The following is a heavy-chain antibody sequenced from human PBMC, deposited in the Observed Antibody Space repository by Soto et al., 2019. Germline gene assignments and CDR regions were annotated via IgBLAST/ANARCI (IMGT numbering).Heavy chain of an antibody. D-gene: IGHD2-2*01. V-gene: IGHV3-23*01. CDR1: GFTFSSAA. CDR3: AKARCSTTNCYVPDY. J-gene: IGHJ4*02. Sequence: GGSLRLSCTASGFTFSSAAMNWVRQAPGKGLEWVSIISGTDSRTYYADSVKGRFTISRDNSRNTLYLDMISLRAEDTAVYYCAKARCSTTNCYVPDYWGQGTLVTVSS. CDR2: ISGTDSRT.